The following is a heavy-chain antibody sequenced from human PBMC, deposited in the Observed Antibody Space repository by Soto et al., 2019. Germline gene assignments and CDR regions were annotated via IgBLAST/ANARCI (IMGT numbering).Heavy chain of an antibody. J-gene: IGHJ4*02. Sequence: QITLKESGPTLVKPTQTLTLTCTFSGFSLSTSGVGVGWIRQPPGKALEWLALIYWNDDKRYSPSLKSRLTITNNATKNQVILTKTNMDPVYTPTYYCAHLRRPIVVVPAAMGHFDYWGQGTLVAVSS. V-gene: IGHV2-5*01. D-gene: IGHD2-2*01. CDR3: AHLRRPIVVVPAAMGHFDY. CDR1: GFSLSTSGVG. CDR2: IYWNDDK.